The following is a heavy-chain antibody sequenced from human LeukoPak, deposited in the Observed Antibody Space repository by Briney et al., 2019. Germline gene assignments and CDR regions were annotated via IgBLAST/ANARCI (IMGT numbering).Heavy chain of an antibody. CDR2: IYYSGST. J-gene: IGHJ5*02. V-gene: IGHV4-39*01. CDR1: GGSISSSSYY. Sequence: SETLSLTCTVSGGSISSSSYYWGWIRQPPGKGLEWIGSIYYSGSTYYNPSLKSRVTISVDTSKNQFSLKLSSVTAADTAVYYCLLSGWSTADWFDPWGQGTLVTVSS. D-gene: IGHD6-19*01. CDR3: LLSGWSTADWFDP.